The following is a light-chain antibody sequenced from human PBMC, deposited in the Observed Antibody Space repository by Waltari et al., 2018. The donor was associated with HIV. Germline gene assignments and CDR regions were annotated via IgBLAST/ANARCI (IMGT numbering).Light chain of an antibody. Sequence: QSVLTQPPSASGTPGQRVTISCSGSSSNIGSNTVNWYQQLPGTAPKLLIYSNKRRPSGVPCRVSGSKSGTSAALAISGLQSEDEADYYCATWDDSLNGRWVFGGGTKLTVL. J-gene: IGLJ3*02. V-gene: IGLV1-44*01. CDR3: ATWDDSLNGRWV. CDR2: SNK. CDR1: SSNIGSNT.